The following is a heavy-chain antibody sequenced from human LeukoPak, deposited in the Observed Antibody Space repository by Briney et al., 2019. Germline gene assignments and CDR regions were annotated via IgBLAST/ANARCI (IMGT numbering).Heavy chain of an antibody. Sequence: SETLSLTCTVSGGSISSYYWSWIRQPPGKGLEWIGYIHYSGSTNYNPSLKSRVTISVDTSKNQFSLKLSSVTAADTAVYYCARGVHHDSSGFDYWGQGTLVTVSS. CDR2: IHYSGST. CDR1: GGSISSYY. J-gene: IGHJ4*02. CDR3: ARGVHHDSSGFDY. V-gene: IGHV4-59*01. D-gene: IGHD3-22*01.